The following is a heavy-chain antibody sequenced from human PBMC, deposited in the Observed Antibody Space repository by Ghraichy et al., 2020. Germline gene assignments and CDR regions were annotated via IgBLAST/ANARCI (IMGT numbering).Heavy chain of an antibody. CDR2: IYYSGST. V-gene: IGHV4-39*01. CDR1: GGSISSSSYY. CDR3: ARHLYSYGTVDAFDI. D-gene: IGHD5-18*01. J-gene: IGHJ3*02. Sequence: SETLSLTCTVSGGSISSSSYYWGWIRQPPGKGLEWIGSIYYSGSTYYNPSLKSRVTISVDTSKNQFSLKLSSVTAADTAVYYCARHLYSYGTVDAFDIWGQGTMVTVSS.